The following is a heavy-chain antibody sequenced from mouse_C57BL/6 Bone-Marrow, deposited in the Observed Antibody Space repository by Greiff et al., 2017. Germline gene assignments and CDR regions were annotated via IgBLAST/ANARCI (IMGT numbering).Heavy chain of an antibody. V-gene: IGHV1-81*01. Sequence: QVQLKESGAELARPGASVKLSCKASGYTFTSYGISWVKQRPGQGLEWIGEIYPRSGNTYYNEKFKGKATLTADKSSSTAYMELRSLTSEDSAVYFCARGGFYYYGQRYFDVWGTGTTVTVSS. J-gene: IGHJ1*03. D-gene: IGHD1-1*01. CDR3: ARGGFYYYGQRYFDV. CDR2: IYPRSGNT. CDR1: GYTFTSYG.